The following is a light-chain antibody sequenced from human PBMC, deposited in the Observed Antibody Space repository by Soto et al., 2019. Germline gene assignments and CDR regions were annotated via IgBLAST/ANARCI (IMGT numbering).Light chain of an antibody. CDR3: SSHAGGGSVV. CDR1: ARDVGRYNL. CDR2: EAT. V-gene: IGLV2-23*01. J-gene: IGLJ2*01. Sequence: QAVLTQPASVSGSPGQSITISCTGSARDVGRYNLVSWYQQHPGKAPKLMIYEATKRPSGVSNRFSGSKSGNTASLTISGLQAEDEADYYCSSHAGGGSVVFGGGTKLTV.